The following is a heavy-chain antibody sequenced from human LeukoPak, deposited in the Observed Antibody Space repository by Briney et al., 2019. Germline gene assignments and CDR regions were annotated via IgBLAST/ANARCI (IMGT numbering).Heavy chain of an antibody. D-gene: IGHD3-22*01. CDR3: ARDQDSSGYNPFIDY. CDR1: GGTFSSYA. V-gene: IGHV1-69*13. Sequence: ASVKVSCKASGGTFSSYAISWVRQAPGQGLEWMGGIIPIFGTANYAQKFQGRVTITADESTSTAYMELSSLRSEDTAVYYCARDQDSSGYNPFIDYWGQGTLVTVSS. J-gene: IGHJ4*02. CDR2: IIPIFGTA.